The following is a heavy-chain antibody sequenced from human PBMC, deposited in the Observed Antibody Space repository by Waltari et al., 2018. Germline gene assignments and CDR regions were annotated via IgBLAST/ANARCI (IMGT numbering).Heavy chain of an antibody. CDR1: GDSISSGYY. J-gene: IGHJ4*02. D-gene: IGHD1-26*01. V-gene: IGHV4-38-2*02. CDR2: MYHSGNT. CDR3: ARDRGSGTSEFDY. Sequence: QVQLQESGPGLVKPSETLSLTCTVSGDSISSGYYWGWLRQPPGKGLEWIGSMYHSGNTYYNPSLKSRVTISVDTSKNQFSLRLNSVTAADTAVYYCARDRGSGTSEFDYWGQGALVTVPS.